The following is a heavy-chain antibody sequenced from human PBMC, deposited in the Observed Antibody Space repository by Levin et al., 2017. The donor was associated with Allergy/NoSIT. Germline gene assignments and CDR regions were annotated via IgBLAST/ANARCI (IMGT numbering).Heavy chain of an antibody. D-gene: IGHD2-21*02. V-gene: IGHV3-15*01. J-gene: IGHJ5*02. CDR3: ADLGWFDP. CDR2: IKSKGSGETT. CDR1: GLIFSNAW. Sequence: GSLRLSCEASGLIFSNAWMSWVRQAPGKGLEWVGRIKSKGSGETTDYAAPVKGRFTISRDDSKNTVYLQMNSLITEDTAVYYCADLGWFDPWGQGTLVTVSS.